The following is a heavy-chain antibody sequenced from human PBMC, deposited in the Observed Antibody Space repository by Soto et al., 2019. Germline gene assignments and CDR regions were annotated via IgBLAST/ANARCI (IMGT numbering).Heavy chain of an antibody. V-gene: IGHV2-5*02. D-gene: IGHD6-19*01. CDR2: IYWDDDK. J-gene: IGHJ4*02. Sequence: QITLKESGPTLVKPTQTLTLTCTFSGFSLSTSGVGVGWIRQPPGKALEWLALIYWDDDKRYSPSLKSRLTIPQDTTKNRVVLTMTNMDPVDTATYYCALVRSGCYGNYWGQGTLVTVSS. CDR1: GFSLSTSGVG. CDR3: ALVRSGCYGNY.